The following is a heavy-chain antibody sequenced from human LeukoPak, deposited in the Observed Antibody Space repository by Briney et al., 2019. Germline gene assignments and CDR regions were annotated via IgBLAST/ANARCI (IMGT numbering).Heavy chain of an antibody. CDR2: ISDNGGST. D-gene: IGHD6-13*01. CDR1: GFTFSTYA. J-gene: IGHJ4*02. V-gene: IGHV3-23*01. Sequence: GGSLRLSCAASGFTFSTYAMSWVRQAPGKGLEWVSTISDNGGSTYYADSVKGRFTISRDNSKDTLYLQMNSLRVDDTAVYYCAKPPPDSSSWLFDYWGQGTLVTVSS. CDR3: AKPPPDSSSWLFDY.